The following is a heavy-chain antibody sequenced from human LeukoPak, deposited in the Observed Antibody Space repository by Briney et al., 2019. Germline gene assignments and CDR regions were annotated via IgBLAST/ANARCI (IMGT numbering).Heavy chain of an antibody. J-gene: IGHJ4*02. Sequence: GGSLRLSCVASGFTVSTNYMSWVRQAPGKGLEWVSVLYSGGNTYYADSVKGRFTISRDNSKNTLYLQMNTLRAEDTAVYYCARKGSPYSGSAYFDYWGQGTLVTVSS. CDR3: ARKGSPYSGSAYFDY. CDR2: LYSGGNT. V-gene: IGHV3-53*05. CDR1: GFTVSTNY. D-gene: IGHD1-26*01.